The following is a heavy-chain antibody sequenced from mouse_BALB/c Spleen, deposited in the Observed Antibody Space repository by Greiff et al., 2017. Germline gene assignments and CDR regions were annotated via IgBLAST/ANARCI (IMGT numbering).Heavy chain of an antibody. CDR2: ISSGGSYT. Sequence: EVKVEESGGGLVKPGGSLKLSCAASGFTFSSYAMSWVRQSPEKRLEWVAEISSGGSYTYYPDTVTGGFTISRDNAKNTLYLEMSSLRSEDTAMYYCARERSDWYFDVWGAGTTDTDSS. CDR1: GFTFSSYA. J-gene: IGHJ1*01. V-gene: IGHV5-9-4*01. CDR3: ARERSDWYFDV.